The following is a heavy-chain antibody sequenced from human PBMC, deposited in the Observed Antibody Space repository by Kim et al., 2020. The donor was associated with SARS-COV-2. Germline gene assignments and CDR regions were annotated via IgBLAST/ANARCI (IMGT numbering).Heavy chain of an antibody. D-gene: IGHD2-2*01. V-gene: IGHV1-18*01. CDR2: ISAYNGNT. J-gene: IGHJ6*04. CDR1: GYTFTSYG. Sequence: ASVKVSCKASGYTFTSYGISWVRQAPGQGLEWMGWISAYNGNTNYAQKLQGRVTMTTDTSTSTAYMELRSLRSDDTAVYYCARRGHIVVVPAAIDYYYGMDVWGKGTTVTVSS. CDR3: ARRGHIVVVPAAIDYYYGMDV.